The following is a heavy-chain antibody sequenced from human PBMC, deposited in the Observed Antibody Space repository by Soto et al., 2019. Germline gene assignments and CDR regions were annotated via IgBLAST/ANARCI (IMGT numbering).Heavy chain of an antibody. D-gene: IGHD2-2*02. Sequence: GGSLRLSCAASGFTFSKSWMSWVRQAPGKGLEWVGRIKSKTDGGTTDYAAPVKGRFTISRDDSKNTLYLQMNSLKTEDTAVYYCTTDLDCSSTSCYTFDAFDIWGQGTMVTVSS. CDR3: TTDLDCSSTSCYTFDAFDI. CDR2: IKSKTDGGTT. CDR1: GFTFSKSW. J-gene: IGHJ3*02. V-gene: IGHV3-15*01.